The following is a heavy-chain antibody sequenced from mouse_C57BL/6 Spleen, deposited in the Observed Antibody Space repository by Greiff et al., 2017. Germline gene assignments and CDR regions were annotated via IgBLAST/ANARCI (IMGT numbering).Heavy chain of an antibody. D-gene: IGHD2-1*01. V-gene: IGHV1-69*01. Sequence: VQLQQPGAELVMPGASVKLSCKASGYTFTSYWMHWVKQRPGQGLEWIGEIDPSDSYTNYNQKFKGKSTLTVDKSSSTAYMQLSSLTSEDSAVYYCARWGYGNPFAYWGQGTLVTVSA. CDR3: ARWGYGNPFAY. J-gene: IGHJ3*01. CDR2: IDPSDSYT. CDR1: GYTFTSYW.